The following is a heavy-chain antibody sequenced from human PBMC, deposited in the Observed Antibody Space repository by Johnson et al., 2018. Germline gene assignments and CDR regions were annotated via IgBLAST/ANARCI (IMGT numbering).Heavy chain of an antibody. CDR2: ISRSSSYI. CDR3: AREWIQLHGGAFDI. D-gene: IGHD5-18*01. CDR1: RFPFSSYS. V-gene: IGHV3-21*01. Sequence: EQLVQSGGGLVKPGGSLRLSCAASRFPFSSYSMNWVRQAPGKGLEWVSSISRSSSYIYSADSVKGPFTISRYNAKNSLPLQMNSRRAEDTAVYKCAREWIQLHGGAFDIWGQGTMVTVAS. J-gene: IGHJ3*02.